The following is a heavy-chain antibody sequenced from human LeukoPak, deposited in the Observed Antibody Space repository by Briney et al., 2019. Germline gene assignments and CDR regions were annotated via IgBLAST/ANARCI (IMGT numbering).Heavy chain of an antibody. V-gene: IGHV3-74*01. Sequence: GGSLRLSCAVSGFTFSKYWMHWVRQAPGRGLVWVSRIESDGTSTISADSVRGRFTISRDNAKNILYLQLSSLRAEDTAVYYCARGNYYALDVWGQGTTVTVSS. CDR3: ARGNYYALDV. J-gene: IGHJ6*02. CDR1: GFTFSKYW. CDR2: IESDGTST.